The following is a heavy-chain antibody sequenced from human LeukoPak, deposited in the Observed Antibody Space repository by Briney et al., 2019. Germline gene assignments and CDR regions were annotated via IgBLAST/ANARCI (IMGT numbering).Heavy chain of an antibody. V-gene: IGHV3-23*01. J-gene: IGHJ4*02. CDR2: ISGSGGST. CDR1: GFAFSSYA. CDR3: AKDRWTVTIIGDFDY. D-gene: IGHD4-17*01. Sequence: GGSLRLSCAASGFAFSSYAMSWVRQAPGKGLEWVSTISGSGGSTYYADSVKGRFTISRDNSKNTLYLQMNSLRAEDTAVYHCAKDRWTVTIIGDFDYWGQGTLVTVSS.